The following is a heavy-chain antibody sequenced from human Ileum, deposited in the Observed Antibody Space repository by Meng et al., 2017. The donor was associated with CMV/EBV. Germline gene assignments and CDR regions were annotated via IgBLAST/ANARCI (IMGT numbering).Heavy chain of an antibody. Sequence: RQDPGPGLVNPSDTLSPTCTVSGYTITSFYWLWIRQPAGKALEWIGRIYHGGSTNYNPSLKSRVTLSVDTSKNQFSMRLTSVTAADTAVYYCARGPGGFGDFNFDYWGQGTLVTVSS. CDR1: GYTITSFY. CDR2: IYHGGST. D-gene: IGHD3-16*01. V-gene: IGHV4-4*07. J-gene: IGHJ4*02. CDR3: ARGPGGFGDFNFDY.